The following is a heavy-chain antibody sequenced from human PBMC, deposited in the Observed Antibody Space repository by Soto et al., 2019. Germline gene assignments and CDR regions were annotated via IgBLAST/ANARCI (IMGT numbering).Heavy chain of an antibody. V-gene: IGHV4-34*01. Sequence: TSETLSLTCAVFGGSFSGYTWTWIRQTPGKELQWIGQINHSGSSIYNPSLKNRVTISTMSNNKFSLELSSVTAADTAVYYCTRGLFSGSSYSGSWYYFDSWGQGTMVTVSS. CDR3: TRGLFSGSSYSGSWYYFDS. CDR1: GGSFSGYT. D-gene: IGHD1-26*01. CDR2: INHSGSS. J-gene: IGHJ4*02.